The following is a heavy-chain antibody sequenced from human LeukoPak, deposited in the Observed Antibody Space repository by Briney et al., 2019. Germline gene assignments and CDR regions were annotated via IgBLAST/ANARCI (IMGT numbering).Heavy chain of an antibody. D-gene: IGHD2-2*01. CDR2: ISGSGGST. Sequence: GGSLRLSCAASGFTFSSYAMSWVRQAPGRGLEWVSAISGSGGSTYYADSVKGRFTISRDNSKNTLYLQMNSLRAEDTAVYYCAKAGYQLLGGFDYWGQGTLVTVSS. J-gene: IGHJ4*02. CDR3: AKAGYQLLGGFDY. V-gene: IGHV3-23*01. CDR1: GFTFSSYA.